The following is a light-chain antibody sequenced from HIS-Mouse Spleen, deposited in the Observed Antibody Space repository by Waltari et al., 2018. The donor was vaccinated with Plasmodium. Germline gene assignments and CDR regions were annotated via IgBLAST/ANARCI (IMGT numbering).Light chain of an antibody. V-gene: IGKV3-15*01. CDR2: GAS. J-gene: IGKJ3*01. Sequence: ELGMPQPQPPRSLPPGERPPPSCRASQRVSRNLAWYQQKPGQAPRLLIYGASTRATGIPARFSGSGSGTEFTLTISSLQSEDFAVYYCQQYNNWSFTFGPGTKVDIK. CDR3: QQYNNWSFT. CDR1: QRVSRN.